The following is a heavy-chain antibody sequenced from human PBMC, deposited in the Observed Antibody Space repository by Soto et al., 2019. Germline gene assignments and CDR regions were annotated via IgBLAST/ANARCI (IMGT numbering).Heavy chain of an antibody. CDR2: IIPIFGTA. CDR3: ATHCSGGSCYST. CDR1: GGTFSSYA. J-gene: IGHJ5*02. Sequence: QVQLGQSWAAVKTPGSSVKGSCKASGGTFSSYAISWVRQAPGQWLEWMGGIIPIFGTANYAQKFQGRGTITADESTSTANMELSSLRSEDTAVYYCATHCSGGSCYSTWGQGTLVTVSS. D-gene: IGHD2-15*01. V-gene: IGHV1-69*01.